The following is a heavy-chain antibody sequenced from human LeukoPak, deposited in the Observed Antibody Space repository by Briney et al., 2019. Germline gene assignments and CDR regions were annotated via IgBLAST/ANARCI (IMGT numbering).Heavy chain of an antibody. CDR1: GFTVSGNY. CDR2: VYSDSRT. D-gene: IGHD1-1*01. Sequence: GGSLRLSCAASGFTVSGNYMNWVRQAPGKGLEWVSVVYSDSRTYYADSVKGRFTISRDNSKNTLYLQMNSLRAEDTAVYYCAREGHLPIPNYHYYYMDVWGKGTTVTVSS. V-gene: IGHV3-66*02. J-gene: IGHJ6*03. CDR3: AREGHLPIPNYHYYYMDV.